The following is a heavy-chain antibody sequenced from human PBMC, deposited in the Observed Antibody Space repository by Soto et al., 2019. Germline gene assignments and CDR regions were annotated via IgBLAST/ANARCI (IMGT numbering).Heavy chain of an antibody. Sequence: SETLSLTCAVSGGSISSGGYSWSWIRQPPGKGLEWIGYIYHSGSTYYNPSLKSRVTISVDRAKNQCSLKLSSVTAADTAVYYCARGPISYDFWSGYYAHYYNGMYVWGQGTTVTVSS. CDR3: ARGPISYDFWSGYYAHYYNGMYV. J-gene: IGHJ6*02. D-gene: IGHD3-3*01. CDR1: GGSISSGGYS. V-gene: IGHV4-30-2*01. CDR2: IYHSGST.